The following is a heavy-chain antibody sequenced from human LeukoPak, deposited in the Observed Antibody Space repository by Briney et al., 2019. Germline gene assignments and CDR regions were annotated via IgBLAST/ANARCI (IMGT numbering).Heavy chain of an antibody. Sequence: SGPMLVKSTQTLTLTRTFSGFSLSTSGVGVGWIRQPPGKALEWLAIIYWNDDKLYSPSLKSRLTITKDTSKNQVVLTMTNMDPVDTATYYCAHRFGRTFDYWGQGTLVTASS. CDR3: AHRFGRTFDY. V-gene: IGHV2-5*01. CDR1: GFSLSTSGVG. J-gene: IGHJ4*02. D-gene: IGHD3/OR15-3a*01. CDR2: IYWNDDK.